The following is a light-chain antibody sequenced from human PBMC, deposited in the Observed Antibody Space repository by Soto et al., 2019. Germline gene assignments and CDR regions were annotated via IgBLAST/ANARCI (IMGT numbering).Light chain of an antibody. CDR2: EVR. V-gene: IGLV2-14*01. Sequence: QSVLTQPASVSGSPGQSITVSCTGTSSDVGGYNYVSWYQHHPSEAPRLLLFEVRNRPSGVSNRFSGSKSGNTASLTISGLQAEDEADYYCSSYTSNNTVVFGGGTKVTVL. CDR3: SSYTSNNTVV. CDR1: SSDVGGYNY. J-gene: IGLJ2*01.